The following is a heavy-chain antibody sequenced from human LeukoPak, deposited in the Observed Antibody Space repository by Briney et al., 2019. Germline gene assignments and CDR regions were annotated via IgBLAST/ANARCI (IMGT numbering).Heavy chain of an antibody. V-gene: IGHV3-23*01. CDR2: IGSSGDIT. CDR1: GFSFGNHA. J-gene: IGHJ4*02. Sequence: GGSLRLSCAASGFSFGNHAMIWVRQAAGKGLEWVSSIGSSGDITYYADSVRGRFTISRDNSKNTLFLQMNSLRAEDTAVYYCAKADRRSDLPYYFDYWGQGTLVTVSS. CDR3: AKADRRSDLPYYFDY.